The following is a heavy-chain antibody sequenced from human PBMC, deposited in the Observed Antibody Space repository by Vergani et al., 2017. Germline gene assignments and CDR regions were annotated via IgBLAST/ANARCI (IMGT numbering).Heavy chain of an antibody. CDR3: AKEAIVYYGFCFDH. V-gene: IGHV3-48*01. CDR2: ISDRSASI. CDR1: GFSFSNSN. D-gene: IGHD1-26*01. J-gene: IGHJ4*02. Sequence: EVQLVESGGGLVQPGGSLRLSCAASGFSFSNSNMNWVRQAPGKGLEWISYISDRSASIYYAASVRGRFTVSRDNARKSLSLQMNSLGAEDTARYYCAKEAIVYYGFCFDHWGQGVLVTVAS.